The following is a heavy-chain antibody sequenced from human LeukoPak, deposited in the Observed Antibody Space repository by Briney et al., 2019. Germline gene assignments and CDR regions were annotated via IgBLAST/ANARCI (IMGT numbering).Heavy chain of an antibody. CDR1: GGTFSSYA. Sequence: SVKVSCKASGGTFSSYAISWVRQAPGQGLEWMGGIIPIFGTANYAQNFQGRVTITADKSTSTAYMELSSLRSEDTAVYYCARVVGLTGYSSSWYSGYYYYMDVWGKGTTVTISS. J-gene: IGHJ6*03. CDR2: IIPIFGTA. CDR3: ARVVGLTGYSSSWYSGYYYYMDV. D-gene: IGHD6-13*01. V-gene: IGHV1-69*06.